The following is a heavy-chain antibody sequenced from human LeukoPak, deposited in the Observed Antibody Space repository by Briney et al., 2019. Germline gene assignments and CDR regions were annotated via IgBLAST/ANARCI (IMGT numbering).Heavy chain of an antibody. CDR1: GGXISTYY. D-gene: IGHD6-19*01. J-gene: IGHJ4*02. Sequence: PSETLSLTCTVSGGXISTYYWSWIRQPPGKGLEWIGYIYFSGSTDYNPSLKSRVTISVDTSNNQFSLKLSSVTAADTAVYYCAGYSSGWYVDYWGQGTLVTVSS. V-gene: IGHV4-59*01. CDR3: AGYSSGWYVDY. CDR2: IYFSGST.